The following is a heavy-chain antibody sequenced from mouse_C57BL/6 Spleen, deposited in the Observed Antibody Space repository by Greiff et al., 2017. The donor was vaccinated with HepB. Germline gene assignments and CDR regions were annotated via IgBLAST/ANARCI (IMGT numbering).Heavy chain of an antibody. CDR2: IYPSDSET. CDR3: ARSWGYDYDEGLYYYAMDY. D-gene: IGHD2-4*01. V-gene: IGHV1-61*01. J-gene: IGHJ4*01. Sequence: QVQLQQPGAELVRPGSSVKLSCKASGYTFTSYWMDWVKQRPGQGLEWIGNIYPSDSETHYNQKFKDKATLTVDKSSSTAYMQLSSLTSEDSAVYYCARSWGYDYDEGLYYYAMDYWGQGTSVTVSS. CDR1: GYTFTSYW.